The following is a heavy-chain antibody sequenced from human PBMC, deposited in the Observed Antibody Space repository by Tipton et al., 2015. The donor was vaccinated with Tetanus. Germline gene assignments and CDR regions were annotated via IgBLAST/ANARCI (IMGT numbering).Heavy chain of an antibody. CDR1: GFTFNNYA. Sequence: RSLRLSCAASGFTFNNYAMHWVRQAPGKGLEWVAVISYDGGNKYYADSVKGRFTISRDNFKNTLYLQMSSLRTEDTAVYFCARAPNSGTSPYFYHYMDVWGKGTTVTVSS. D-gene: IGHD3-10*01. CDR3: ARAPNSGTSPYFYHYMDV. J-gene: IGHJ6*03. CDR2: ISYDGGNK. V-gene: IGHV3-30-3*01.